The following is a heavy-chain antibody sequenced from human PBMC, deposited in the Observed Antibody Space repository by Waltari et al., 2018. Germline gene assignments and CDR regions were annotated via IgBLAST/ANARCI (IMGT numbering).Heavy chain of an antibody. Sequence: EVQLVESGGGLVKPGGSLRLSCAASGFTFSSYSMNWVSQAPGKGLEWVSSISSSSSYIYYADSVKGRFTISRDNAKNSLYLQMNSLRAEDTAVYYCARDAGYDYIWGSSFDYWGQGTLVTVSS. D-gene: IGHD3-16*01. V-gene: IGHV3-21*01. CDR3: ARDAGYDYIWGSSFDY. CDR1: GFTFSSYS. CDR2: ISSSSSYI. J-gene: IGHJ4*02.